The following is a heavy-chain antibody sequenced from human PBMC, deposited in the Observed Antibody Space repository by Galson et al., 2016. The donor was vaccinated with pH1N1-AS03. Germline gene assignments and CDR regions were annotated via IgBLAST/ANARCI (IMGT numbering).Heavy chain of an antibody. D-gene: IGHD3-22*01. V-gene: IGHV4-39*01. Sequence: GTLSLTCTVSGGSISSSSYYWGWIRQPPGKGLEWLGSLYYGGSTYYNPSLKSRVTISVDTSNNQYSLTLTSGTAAGTAGYYCEASWHSSRCYYLVGLAAPDTTHLPRTLTSATAAVRVVYYCAAAWHRSSWYSLVCRAPHGWFDPWGQGTLITVSS. CDR2: LYYGGST. J-gene: IGHJ5*02. CDR1: GGSISSSSYY. CDR3: EASWHSSRCYYLVGLAAPDTTHLPRTLTSATAAVRVVYYCAAAWHRSSWYSLVCRAPHGWFDP.